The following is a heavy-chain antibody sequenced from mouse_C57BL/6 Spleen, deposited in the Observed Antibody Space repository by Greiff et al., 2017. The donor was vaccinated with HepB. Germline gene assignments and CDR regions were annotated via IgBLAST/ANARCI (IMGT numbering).Heavy chain of an antibody. D-gene: IGHD2-5*01. Sequence: EVQVVESGGGLVKPGGSLKLSCAASGFTFSSYAMSWVRQTPEKRLEWVATISDGGSYTYYPDNVKGRFTISRDNAKNNLYLQMSHLKSEDTAMYYCARDASNYGVDYWGQGTTLTVSS. V-gene: IGHV5-4*01. J-gene: IGHJ2*01. CDR2: ISDGGSYT. CDR3: ARDASNYGVDY. CDR1: GFTFSSYA.